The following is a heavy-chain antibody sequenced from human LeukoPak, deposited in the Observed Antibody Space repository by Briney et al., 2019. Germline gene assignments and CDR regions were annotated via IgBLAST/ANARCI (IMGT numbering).Heavy chain of an antibody. J-gene: IGHJ4*02. CDR2: ISYDGSNK. CDR1: GFTFSTSN. V-gene: IGHV3-30*04. CDR3: ARGPLRDFDF. Sequence: GGSLGLSCAASGFTFSTSNMHWVRQAPGKGLEWVSFISYDGSNKKEADSVKGRFTISRDNSKNTLYLQMNSLRAADTAVYYCARGPLRDFDFWGQGILVTVSS.